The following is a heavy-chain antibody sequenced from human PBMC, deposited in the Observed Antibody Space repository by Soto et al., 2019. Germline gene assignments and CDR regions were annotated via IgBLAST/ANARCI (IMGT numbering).Heavy chain of an antibody. V-gene: IGHV6-1*01. CDR2: TYYRSKWYN. Sequence: SHPLSLTFAISGDSISSNTATWNWIRQSPSRGLEWLGRTYYRSKWYNDYAVSVKSRITINPDTSKNQFSLQLNSVTPEDTAVYFCARGVSTRFDDWGRGTLVTVSS. D-gene: IGHD2-8*01. CDR3: ARGVSTRFDD. CDR1: GDSISSNTAT. J-gene: IGHJ4*02.